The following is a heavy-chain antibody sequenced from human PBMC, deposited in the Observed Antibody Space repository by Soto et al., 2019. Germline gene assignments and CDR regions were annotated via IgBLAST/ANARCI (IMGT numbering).Heavy chain of an antibody. CDR2: IYWDGDK. V-gene: IGHV2-5*02. J-gene: IGHJ4*02. CDR3: VRLLWFGELT. D-gene: IGHD3-10*01. Sequence: QITLKESSPTLVKPTQTLTLTCTISGFSLSTSVVGVGWIRQPPGKALDWLALIYWDGDKRYSPSLKSRLTITKDTSKNQVVLTMNNMDPVDTATYYCVRLLWFGELTWGQGTLVTVSS. CDR1: GFSLSTSVVG.